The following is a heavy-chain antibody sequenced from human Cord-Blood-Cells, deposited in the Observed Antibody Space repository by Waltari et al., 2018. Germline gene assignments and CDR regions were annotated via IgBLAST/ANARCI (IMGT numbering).Heavy chain of an antibody. CDR2: INPIFGTA. D-gene: IGHD4-4*01. J-gene: IGHJ3*02. CDR3: ARVGMTTVTTNAFDI. CDR1: GGTFSSYA. V-gene: IGHV1-69*01. Sequence: QVQLVQSGAEVKKPGSSVKVSCKASGGTFSSYAISWVRQAPGQGLEWVGGINPIFGTANYAQKFQGRVAITADESTSTAYMELSSLRSEDTAVYYCARVGMTTVTTNAFDIWGQGTMVTVSS.